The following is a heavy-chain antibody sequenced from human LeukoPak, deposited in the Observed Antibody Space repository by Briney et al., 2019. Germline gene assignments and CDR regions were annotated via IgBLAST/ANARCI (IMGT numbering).Heavy chain of an antibody. V-gene: IGHV4-34*01. Sequence: SETLSLTCAVYGGSFSGYYWSWIRQPPGKGLEWIGEINHSGSTNYNPSLKSRVTISVDTSKNQFSLKLSSVTAADTAVYYCARGENIVLIKTWFDPWGQGTLVTVSS. D-gene: IGHD2-8*01. J-gene: IGHJ5*02. CDR2: INHSGST. CDR3: ARGENIVLIKTWFDP. CDR1: GGSFSGYY.